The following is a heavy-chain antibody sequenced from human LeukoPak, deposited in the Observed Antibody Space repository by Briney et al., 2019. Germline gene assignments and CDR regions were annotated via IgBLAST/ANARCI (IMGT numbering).Heavy chain of an antibody. CDR2: IYYSGST. Sequence: PSETLSLTCTVSDGSISSYYWNWIRQPPGKGLEWIGYIYYSGSTNYNPSLKSRVSISVDTSKNQFSLKLSSVTAADTAVYYCVREVSAWPKNWFDPWGQGTLVTVSS. CDR3: VREVSAWPKNWFDP. J-gene: IGHJ5*02. V-gene: IGHV4-59*12. D-gene: IGHD3-3*01. CDR1: DGSISSYY.